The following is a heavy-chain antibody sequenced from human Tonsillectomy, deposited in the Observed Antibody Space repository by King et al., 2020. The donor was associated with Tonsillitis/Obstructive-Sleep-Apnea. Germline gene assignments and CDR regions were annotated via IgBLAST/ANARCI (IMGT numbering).Heavy chain of an antibody. CDR3: ARDASSSDYDSDPNVY. CDR2: INTNTGNP. D-gene: IGHD5-12*01. V-gene: IGHV7-4-1*02. Sequence: QLVQSGSELKTPGASVKVSCKASGYTFTTYAMNWVRQAPGQGLEWMGWINTNTGNPTYAQGFTGRFVFSLDTSVSTAYLQISSLKADDTAVYYCARDASSSDYDSDPNVYWGQGTLVTVSS. J-gene: IGHJ4*02. CDR1: GYTFTTYA.